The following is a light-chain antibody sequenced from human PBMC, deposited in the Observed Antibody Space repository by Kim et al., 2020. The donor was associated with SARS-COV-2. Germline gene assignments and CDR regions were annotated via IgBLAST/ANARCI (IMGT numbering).Light chain of an antibody. Sequence: SAGVGDSVTSNCRASQSISPWLAWYQQKPGKAPQVLIYKASLLETGVPSRFSGSGSGTEFTLTISSLQPDDFATYFCQQYSRSVSFGGGTKVDIK. CDR2: KAS. CDR3: QQYSRSVS. CDR1: QSISPW. J-gene: IGKJ4*01. V-gene: IGKV1-5*03.